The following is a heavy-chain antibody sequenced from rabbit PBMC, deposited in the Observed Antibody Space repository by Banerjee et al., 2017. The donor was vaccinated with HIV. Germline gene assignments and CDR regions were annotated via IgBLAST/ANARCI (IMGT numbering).Heavy chain of an antibody. CDR2: IYTGSGTT. CDR3: ARDSGWGGDL. CDR1: GFSFSSGYD. J-gene: IGHJ6*01. Sequence: QSLEESGGDLVKPEGSLTLTCTVSGFSFSSGYDMCWVRQAPGKGLEWIACIYTGSGTTYYASWAKGRFTISKTSSTTVTLQMTSLTAADTATYFCARDSGWGGDLWGPGTLVTVS. V-gene: IGHV1S40*01. D-gene: IGHD4-1*01.